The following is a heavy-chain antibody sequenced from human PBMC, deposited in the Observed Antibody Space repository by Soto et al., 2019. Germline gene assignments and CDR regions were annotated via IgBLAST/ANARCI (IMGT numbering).Heavy chain of an antibody. Sequence: QVQLVQSGAEVKKPGASVKVSCEASGYTFTSYDINWVRQATGQGLEWMGWRNPNSGNTGYAQKFQGGVTMTRNTSISTAYMKLSSLRSEDTAVYYCARGRFPYQLLFFGPSSGARFYYYMDVWGKGTTVTVSS. CDR3: ARGRFPYQLLFFGPSSGARFYYYMDV. V-gene: IGHV1-8*01. CDR1: GYTFTSYD. J-gene: IGHJ6*03. D-gene: IGHD2-2*01. CDR2: RNPNSGNT.